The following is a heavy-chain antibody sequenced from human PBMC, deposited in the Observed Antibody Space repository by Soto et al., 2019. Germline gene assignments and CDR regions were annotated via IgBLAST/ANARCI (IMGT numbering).Heavy chain of an antibody. CDR1: GYTFTNYG. CDR3: ARDSPPVDY. Sequence: QVQLVQSGAEVKKPGASVKVSCKASGYTFTNYGISWVRQAPGQGLEWMGWISAYNGNTKYAQKLQGRVTMTTDTSTSXXXMELRXLXSDDTAVYYCARDSPPVDYWVQGTLVTVSS. V-gene: IGHV1-18*01. J-gene: IGHJ4*02. CDR2: ISAYNGNT.